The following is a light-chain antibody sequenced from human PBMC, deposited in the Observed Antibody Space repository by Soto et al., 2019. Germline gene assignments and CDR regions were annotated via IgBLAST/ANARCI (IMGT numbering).Light chain of an antibody. V-gene: IGKV3-15*01. Sequence: EIVMTQSPATLSVSPGERATLSCRASQGVRSSIAWYQHKPGQAPRLLIYGASTRATGIPARISGSGSGTEFTLTISSLQSEDFAVYYCQQYNNWPQTFGKGTKVDIK. J-gene: IGKJ1*01. CDR2: GAS. CDR3: QQYNNWPQT. CDR1: QGVRSS.